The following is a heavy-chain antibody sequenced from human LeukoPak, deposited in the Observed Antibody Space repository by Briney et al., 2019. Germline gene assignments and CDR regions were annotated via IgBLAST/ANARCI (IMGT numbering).Heavy chain of an antibody. CDR1: GFIFSSYW. CDR3: ARDPYSSTWSYGMDV. Sequence: GGSLRLSCAASGFIFSSYWMSWVRQAPGKGLKWVANIKQDGSEEVYVDSVKGRFTISRDNAKNSLFLQMNTLRAEDTAVYYCARDPYSSTWSYGMDVWGQGTTVTVSS. V-gene: IGHV3-7*05. D-gene: IGHD6-6*01. J-gene: IGHJ6*02. CDR2: IKQDGSEE.